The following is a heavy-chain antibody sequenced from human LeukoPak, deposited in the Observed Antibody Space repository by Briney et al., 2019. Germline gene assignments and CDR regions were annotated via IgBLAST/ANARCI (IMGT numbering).Heavy chain of an antibody. V-gene: IGHV1-2*02. CDR1: GYTFTGYY. CDR2: INPNSGGT. Sequence: ASVKVSCKASGYTFTGYYMHWVRQAPGQGLEWMGWINPNSGGTNYAQKFQGRATMTRDTSISTAYMELSRLRSDDTAVYYCARGLGYYYDSSGYPHWGQGTLVTVSS. D-gene: IGHD3-22*01. J-gene: IGHJ4*02. CDR3: ARGLGYYYDSSGYPH.